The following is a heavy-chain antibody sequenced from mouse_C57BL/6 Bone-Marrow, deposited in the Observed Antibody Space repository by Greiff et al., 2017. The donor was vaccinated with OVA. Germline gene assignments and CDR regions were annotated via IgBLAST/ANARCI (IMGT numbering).Heavy chain of an antibody. CDR2: IWSGGST. V-gene: IGHV2-5*01. J-gene: IGHJ3*01. CDR3: AKTLIFDGYPFAY. D-gene: IGHD2-3*01. Sequence: VQRVESGPGLVQPSQRLSITCTVSGFSLTSHGVHWVRQSPGKGLEWLGVIWSGGSTDYNAAFMSRLSITNDNSTSQVFFKMSSLQADDTAIYYCAKTLIFDGYPFAYWGQGTLVTVSA. CDR1: GFSLTSHG.